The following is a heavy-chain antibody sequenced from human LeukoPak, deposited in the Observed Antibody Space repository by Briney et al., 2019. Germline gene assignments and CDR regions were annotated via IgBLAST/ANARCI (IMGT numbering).Heavy chain of an antibody. J-gene: IGHJ4*02. V-gene: IGHV4-59*08. CDR2: IYYSGNT. CDR1: GGSISGYY. Sequence: SETLSLTCTVSGGSISGYYWSWIRRPPGKGLEGIGYIYYSGNTNYNPSLKSRVTISLDTSKNQFSLKLTSVTAADTAMYYCARRKAKTPNYFDYWGQGALVTVSS. CDR3: ARRKAKTPNYFDY.